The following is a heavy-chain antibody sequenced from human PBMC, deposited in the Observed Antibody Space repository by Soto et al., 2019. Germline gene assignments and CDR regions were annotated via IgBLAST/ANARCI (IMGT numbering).Heavy chain of an antibody. Sequence: TLSLTCTVSGGSISSGDYYWSWIRQPPGKGLEWIGYIYYSGSTYYNPSLKSRVTISVDTSKNQFSLKLSSVTAADTAVYYCARDWRSFGSPYYYYGMDVWGQGTTVTVSS. V-gene: IGHV4-30-4*01. D-gene: IGHD3-3*01. J-gene: IGHJ6*02. CDR2: IYYSGST. CDR3: ARDWRSFGSPYYYYGMDV. CDR1: GGSISSGDYY.